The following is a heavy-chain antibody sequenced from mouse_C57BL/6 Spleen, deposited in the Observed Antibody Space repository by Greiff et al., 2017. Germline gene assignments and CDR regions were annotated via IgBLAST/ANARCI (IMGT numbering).Heavy chain of an antibody. CDR2: SRNKANDYTT. CDR1: GFTFSDFY. CDR3: ARDADGSSYPGYWYFDV. D-gene: IGHD1-1*01. V-gene: IGHV7-1*01. Sequence: EVKLVESGGGLVQSGRSLRLSCATSGFTFSDFYMEWVRQAPGKGLEWIAASRNKANDYTTEYSASVKGRFIVSRDTSQSILYLQMNALRAEDTASYYCARDADGSSYPGYWYFDVWGTGTTVTVSS. J-gene: IGHJ1*03.